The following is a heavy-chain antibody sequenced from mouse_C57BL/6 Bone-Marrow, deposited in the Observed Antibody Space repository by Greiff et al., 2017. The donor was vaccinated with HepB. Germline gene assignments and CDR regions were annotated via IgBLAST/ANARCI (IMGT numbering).Heavy chain of an antibody. D-gene: IGHD1-1*01. Sequence: DVKLVESGEGLVKPGGSLKLSCAASGFTFSSYAMSWVRQTPEKRLEWVAYISSGGDYIYYADTVKGRFTISRDNARNTLYLQMSSLKSEDTAMYYCTREPPYGSSYDYYAMDYWGQGTSVTVSS. CDR2: ISSGGDYI. CDR3: TREPPYGSSYDYYAMDY. V-gene: IGHV5-9-1*02. J-gene: IGHJ4*01. CDR1: GFTFSSYA.